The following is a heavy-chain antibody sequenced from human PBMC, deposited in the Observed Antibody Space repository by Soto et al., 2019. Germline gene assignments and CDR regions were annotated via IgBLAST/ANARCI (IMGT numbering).Heavy chain of an antibody. CDR2: MYNTGST. CDR3: ASTYSSSWLRYYYYGMDV. V-gene: IGHV4-59*01. J-gene: IGHJ6*02. D-gene: IGHD6-13*01. Sequence: SETLSLTCTVSGGSISSYYWSWIRQPPGKGLEWIGYMYNTGSTIYNPSLKSRVTISVDTSKNQFSLKLSSVTAADTAEYYCASTYSSSWLRYYYYGMDVWGQGTTVTVSS. CDR1: GGSISSYY.